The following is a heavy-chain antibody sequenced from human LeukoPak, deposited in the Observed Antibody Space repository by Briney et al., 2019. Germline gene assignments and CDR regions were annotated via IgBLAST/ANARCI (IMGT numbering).Heavy chain of an antibody. Sequence: PGGSLRLSCAASGFTFSSYAMSWVRQAPGKGLVSVSAISGSGGSTYYADSVKGRFTISRDNSKNTLYLQMNSLRAEDTAVYYCAKAYSSSYLYFDYWGQGTLVTVSS. CDR1: GFTFSSYA. V-gene: IGHV3-23*01. CDR3: AKAYSSSYLYFDY. CDR2: ISGSGGST. D-gene: IGHD6-13*01. J-gene: IGHJ4*02.